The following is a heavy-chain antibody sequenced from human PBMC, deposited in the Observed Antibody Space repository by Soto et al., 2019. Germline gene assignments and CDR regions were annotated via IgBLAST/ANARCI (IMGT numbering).Heavy chain of an antibody. D-gene: IGHD3-22*01. V-gene: IGHV3-23*01. CDR3: ASLDYYDSSGYYYRDY. CDR1: GFTFSSYA. CDR2: ISGSGGST. J-gene: IGHJ4*02. Sequence: EVQLLESGGGLVQPGGSLRLSCAASGFTFSSYAMSWVRQAPGKGLEWVSAISGSGGSTYYADSVKGRFTISRDNSKNTLYLQMNSLRAEDTAVYYCASLDYYDSSGYYYRDYWCQGTLVTVS.